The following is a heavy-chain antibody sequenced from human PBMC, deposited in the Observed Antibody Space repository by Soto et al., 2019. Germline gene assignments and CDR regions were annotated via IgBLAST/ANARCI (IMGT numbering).Heavy chain of an antibody. V-gene: IGHV3-15*01. CDR1: GFTFSNAW. Sequence: GGSLRLSCAASGFTFSNAWMSWVRQAPGKGLEWVGRIKSKTDGGTTDYAAPVKGRFTISRDDSKNTLYLQMNSLKTEDTAVYYCTTVFTICGVVMGPYYYGMDGWGQGTTVTV. J-gene: IGHJ6*02. CDR3: TTVFTICGVVMGPYYYGMDG. D-gene: IGHD3-3*01. CDR2: IKSKTDGGTT.